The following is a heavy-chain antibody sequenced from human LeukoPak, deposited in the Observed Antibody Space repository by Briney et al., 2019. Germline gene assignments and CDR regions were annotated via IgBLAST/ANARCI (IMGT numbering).Heavy chain of an antibody. Sequence: KPSETLSLTCTVSGGSISSGSYYWSWIRQPAGKGLEWIGRIYTSGSTNYNPSLKSRVTMSVDTSKNQFSLKLSSVTAADTAVYYCAREVYGYGSGSYYYYYMDVWGKGTTVTVSS. V-gene: IGHV4-61*02. D-gene: IGHD3-10*01. CDR3: AREVYGYGSGSYYYYYMDV. CDR1: GGSISSGSYY. J-gene: IGHJ6*03. CDR2: IYTSGST.